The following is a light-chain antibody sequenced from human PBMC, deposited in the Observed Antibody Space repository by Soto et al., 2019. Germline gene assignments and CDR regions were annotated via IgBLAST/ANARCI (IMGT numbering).Light chain of an antibody. Sequence: LSVSPGEGVTLSCRASQSVRSHLAWYQQKPGQPPRLLIYGASTRATGIPARFSGSGFGTEFTLTISSLQSEDFAVYYCQQYKNWPLFGQGTRLEI. CDR3: QQYKNWPL. V-gene: IGKV3-15*01. CDR2: GAS. CDR1: QSVRSH. J-gene: IGKJ5*01.